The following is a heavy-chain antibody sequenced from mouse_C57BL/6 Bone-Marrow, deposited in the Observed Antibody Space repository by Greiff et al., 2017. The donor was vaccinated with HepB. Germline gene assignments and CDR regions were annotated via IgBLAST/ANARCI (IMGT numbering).Heavy chain of an antibody. CDR2: INSDGGST. J-gene: IGHJ1*03. V-gene: IGHV5-2*01. CDR1: EYEFPSHD. Sequence: EVKLQESGGGLVQPGESLKLSCESNEYEFPSHDMSWVRKTPEKRLELVAAINSDGGSTYYPDTMERRFIISRDNTKKTLYLQMSSLRSEDTALYYCARHGGLRRDGYWYFDVWGTGTTVTVSS. D-gene: IGHD2-4*01. CDR3: ARHGGLRRDGYWYFDV.